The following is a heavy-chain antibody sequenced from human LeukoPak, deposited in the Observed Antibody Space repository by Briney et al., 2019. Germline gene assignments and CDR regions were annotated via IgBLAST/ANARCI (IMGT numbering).Heavy chain of an antibody. V-gene: IGHV1-69*05. Sequence: SVKVSCKASGGTFSSYAISWVRQAPGQGLEWMGRIIPIFGTANYAQKFQGRVTITTDESTSTAYMELSSLRSEDTAVYYCARDLTDRDGYNSNWFDPWGQGTLVTASS. D-gene: IGHD5-24*01. J-gene: IGHJ5*02. CDR2: IIPIFGTA. CDR1: GGTFSSYA. CDR3: ARDLTDRDGYNSNWFDP.